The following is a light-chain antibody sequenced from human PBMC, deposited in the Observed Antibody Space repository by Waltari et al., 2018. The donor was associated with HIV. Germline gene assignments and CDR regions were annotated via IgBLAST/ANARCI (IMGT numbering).Light chain of an antibody. V-gene: IGKV2-28*01. Sequence: DIVMSQSPLSLAVTPGEPASISCKSTQSLLQTNTYNYLDWYLQKPGQSPKLLIYLGSTRASVVPDRCSGRGSGTDFTLEITRVEADDVGVYYCMQALQTPYTFGQGTNLDI. CDR1: QSLLQTNTYNY. CDR3: MQALQTPYT. CDR2: LGS. J-gene: IGKJ2*01.